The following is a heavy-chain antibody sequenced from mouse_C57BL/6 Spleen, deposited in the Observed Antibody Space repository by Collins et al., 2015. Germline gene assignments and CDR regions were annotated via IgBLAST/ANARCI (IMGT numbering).Heavy chain of an antibody. Sequence: QIQLVQSGPELKKAWRDSQDLTCKASGYTFTTYGMSWVKQAPGKGLKWMGWINTYSGVPTYADDFKGRFAFSLETSASTAYLQINNLKNEDTATYFCARTYYYGSSPWYFDVWGTGTTVTVSS. CDR2: INTYSGVP. CDR1: GYTFTTYG. D-gene: IGHD1-1*01. J-gene: IGHJ1*03. CDR3: ARTYYYGSSPWYFDV. V-gene: IGHV9-3*01.